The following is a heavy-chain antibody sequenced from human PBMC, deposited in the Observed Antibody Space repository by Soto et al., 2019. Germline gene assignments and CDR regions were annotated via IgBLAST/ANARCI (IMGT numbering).Heavy chain of an antibody. CDR1: GFTFSNAW. CDR2: IKSKTDGGTT. CDR3: TTDVYGVLRFLEWLPGDGMDV. D-gene: IGHD3-3*01. Sequence: PGGSLRLSCAASGFTFSNAWMSWVRQAPGKGLEWVGRIKSKTDGGTTDYAAPVKGRFTISRDDSKNTLYLQMNSLKTEDTAVYYCTTDVYGVLRFLEWLPGDGMDVWGQGTTVTVSS. V-gene: IGHV3-15*01. J-gene: IGHJ6*02.